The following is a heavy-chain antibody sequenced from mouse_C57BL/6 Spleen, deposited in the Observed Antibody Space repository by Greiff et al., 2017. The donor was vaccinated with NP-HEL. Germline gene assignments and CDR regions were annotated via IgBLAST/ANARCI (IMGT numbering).Heavy chain of an antibody. Sequence: QVQLQQPGAELVRPGTSVKLSCKASGYTFTSYWMHWVKQRPGQGLAWIGVIDPSDSYTNYNQKFKGKATLTVDTSSSTAYMQLSSLTSEDSAVYYCARRDYGSSFYFDYWGQGTTLTVSS. J-gene: IGHJ2*01. V-gene: IGHV1-59*01. CDR1: GYTFTSYW. D-gene: IGHD1-1*01. CDR2: IDPSDSYT. CDR3: ARRDYGSSFYFDY.